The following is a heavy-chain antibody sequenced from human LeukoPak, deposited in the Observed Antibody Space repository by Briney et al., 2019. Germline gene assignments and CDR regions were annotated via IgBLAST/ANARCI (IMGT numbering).Heavy chain of an antibody. CDR2: MNPNSGNT. V-gene: IGHV1-8*01. J-gene: IGHJ6*03. CDR1: GYTFTSYD. CDR3: ARAVRGVITYCYYYYMDV. Sequence: ASVKVSCKASGYTFTSYDINWVRQATGQGLEWMGWMNPNSGNTGYAQKFQGRVTMTRNTSISTAYMELSSLRSEDTAVYYCARAVRGVITYCYYYYMDVWGKGTTVTVSS. D-gene: IGHD3-10*01.